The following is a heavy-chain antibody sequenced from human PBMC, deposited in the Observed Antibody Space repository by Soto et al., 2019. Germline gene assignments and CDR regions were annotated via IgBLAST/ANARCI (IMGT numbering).Heavy chain of an antibody. CDR1: GFTFSSYS. Sequence: EVQLVESGGGLVQPVGSLRLSCAASGFTFSSYSMNWVRQAPGKGLEWVSYISSSSSTIYDADSVKGRFTISRDNAKNSLYLQMNSLRDEDTAVYYCARDLYGDYSFDYWGQGTLVTVSS. D-gene: IGHD4-17*01. J-gene: IGHJ4*02. CDR3: ARDLYGDYSFDY. V-gene: IGHV3-48*02. CDR2: ISSSSSTI.